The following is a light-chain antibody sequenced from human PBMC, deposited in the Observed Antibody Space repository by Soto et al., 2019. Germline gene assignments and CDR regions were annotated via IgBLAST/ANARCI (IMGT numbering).Light chain of an antibody. CDR2: ENS. Sequence: QSVLTQPPSVSAAAGQKVSISCSGSSSNIENNYVSWYRQVPGTAPKLLIYENSQRPSGIPDRFSGSKSGTSATLGITGLQTGDEADYYCATWDSSLSGMVFGGGTQLTVL. J-gene: IGLJ2*01. CDR1: SSNIENNY. CDR3: ATWDSSLSGMV. V-gene: IGLV1-51*01.